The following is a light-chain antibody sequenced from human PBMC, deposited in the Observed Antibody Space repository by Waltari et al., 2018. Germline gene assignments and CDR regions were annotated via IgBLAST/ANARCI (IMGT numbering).Light chain of an antibody. J-gene: IGKJ1*01. V-gene: IGKV3-20*01. Sequence: EIVLTQSPGTLSLSPGERATLSCRASQSVGRYLAWYKQQHGQAPRLLIYDASTRATCIPDRFSGGGSGTDVSLTISRLEPEDFAVYYCQMYVRLPVTFGQGTKVEI. CDR1: QSVGRY. CDR3: QMYVRLPVT. CDR2: DAS.